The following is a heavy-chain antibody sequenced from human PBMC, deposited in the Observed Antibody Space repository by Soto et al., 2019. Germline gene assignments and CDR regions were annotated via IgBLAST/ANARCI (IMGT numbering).Heavy chain of an antibody. CDR2: INTGNGNT. Sequence: ASVKVSCKSSGYTFTSYAMNCLRQAPGQSLEWMGRINTGNGNTEYSQKFQGRITITGDTSASTAYMELSSLRSEDTAVYYCARDSPSSSGYNVDWFDPWGQGTLVTVSS. J-gene: IGHJ5*02. CDR3: ARDSPSSSGYNVDWFDP. V-gene: IGHV1-3*04. CDR1: GYTFTSYA. D-gene: IGHD3-22*01.